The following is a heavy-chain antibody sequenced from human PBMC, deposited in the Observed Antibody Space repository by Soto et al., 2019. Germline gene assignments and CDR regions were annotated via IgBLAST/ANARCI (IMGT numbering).Heavy chain of an antibody. Sequence: EVQLVESGGGLVKPGGSLRLSCAASGFTFSSYSMNWVRQAPGKGLEWVSSISSSSSYIYYADSVKGRFTISRDNANNSLYLQMNSLRAEDTAVYYCAREARIAENFDYWGQGTLVTVSS. V-gene: IGHV3-21*01. CDR3: AREARIAENFDY. D-gene: IGHD6-13*01. J-gene: IGHJ4*02. CDR2: ISSSSSYI. CDR1: GFTFSSYS.